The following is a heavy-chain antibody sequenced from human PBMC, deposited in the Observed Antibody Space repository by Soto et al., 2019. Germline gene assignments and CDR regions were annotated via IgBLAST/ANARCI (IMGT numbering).Heavy chain of an antibody. J-gene: IGHJ3*02. Sequence: SETLSLTCTVSGGSISSYYWSWIRQPPGKGLEWIGYIYYSGSTNYNPSLKSRVTISVDTSKNQFSLKLSSVTAADTAVYYCARVSDCSSTSCYLAAFDIWGQGTMVTVSS. V-gene: IGHV4-59*01. CDR3: ARVSDCSSTSCYLAAFDI. CDR1: GGSISSYY. CDR2: IYYSGST. D-gene: IGHD2-2*01.